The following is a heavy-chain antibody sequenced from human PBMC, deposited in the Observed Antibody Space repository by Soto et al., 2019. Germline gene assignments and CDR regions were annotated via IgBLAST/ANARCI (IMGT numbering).Heavy chain of an antibody. V-gene: IGHV4-39*01. CDR1: GGSISSSSYY. D-gene: IGHD6-6*01. CDR2: IYYSGST. J-gene: IGHJ4*02. Sequence: SEILSLTCTVSGGSISSSSYYWGWIRQPPGKGLEWIGSIYYSGSTYYNPSLKSRVTISVDTSKNQFSLKLSSVTAADTAVYYCARRASSSSGGYFDYWGQGTLVTVSS. CDR3: ARRASSSSGGYFDY.